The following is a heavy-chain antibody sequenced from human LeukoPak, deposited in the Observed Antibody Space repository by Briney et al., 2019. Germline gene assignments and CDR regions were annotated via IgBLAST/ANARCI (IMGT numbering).Heavy chain of an antibody. CDR1: GFTFDDYA. V-gene: IGHV3-43D*03. Sequence: PGGSLRLSCAASGFTFDDYAMHWVRQAPGKGLEWVSLISWDGGSTYYADSVKGRFTISRDNSKNSLYLQMNSLRAEDTALYYCAKGTAGGSGSYYGVDYWGQGTLVTVSS. CDR3: AKGTAGGSGSYYGVDY. D-gene: IGHD3-10*01. J-gene: IGHJ4*02. CDR2: ISWDGGST.